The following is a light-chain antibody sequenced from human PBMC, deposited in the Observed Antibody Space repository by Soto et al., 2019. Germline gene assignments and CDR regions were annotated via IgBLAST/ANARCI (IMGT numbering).Light chain of an antibody. CDR2: DVS. J-gene: IGLJ1*01. V-gene: IGLV2-14*01. CDR1: SSDVGGYNY. Sequence: QSALTPPASVSGSPGQSITISCTGTSSDVGGYNYVSWYQQHPGKAPKLMIYDVSNRPSGVSNRFSGSKSGNTASLTISGLQAEDEADYYCSSYTSSSTYVFGTGTQLTVL. CDR3: SSYTSSSTYV.